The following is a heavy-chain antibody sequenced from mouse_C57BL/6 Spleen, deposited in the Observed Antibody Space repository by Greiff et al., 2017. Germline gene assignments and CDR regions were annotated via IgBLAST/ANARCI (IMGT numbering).Heavy chain of an antibody. J-gene: IGHJ1*03. CDR3: ARSHGSSWYFDV. V-gene: IGHV8-12*01. CDR1: GFSLSTSGMG. CDR2: IYWDDDK. Sequence: QVTLKESGPGILQSSQTLSLTCSFSGFSLSTSGMGVSWIRQPSGKGLEWLAHIYWDDDKRYNPSLKSRLTISKDTSRNQVFLKITSVDTADTATYYCARSHGSSWYFDVWGTGTTVTVSS. D-gene: IGHD1-1*01.